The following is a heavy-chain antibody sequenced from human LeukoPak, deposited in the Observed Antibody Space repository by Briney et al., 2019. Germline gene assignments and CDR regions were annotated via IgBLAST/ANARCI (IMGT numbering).Heavy chain of an antibody. Sequence: PGGSLRLSCAASGFTFSSYWMSWVRQAPGKGLEWVANIKQDGSEKYYVDSVKGRFTISRDNAKNSLYLQMNSLRAEDTAVYYCARDLDRTGFLEWLSYYYYYYMDVWGKGTTVTVSS. V-gene: IGHV3-7*01. J-gene: IGHJ6*03. CDR2: IKQDGSEK. D-gene: IGHD3-3*01. CDR1: GFTFSSYW. CDR3: ARDLDRTGFLEWLSYYYYYYMDV.